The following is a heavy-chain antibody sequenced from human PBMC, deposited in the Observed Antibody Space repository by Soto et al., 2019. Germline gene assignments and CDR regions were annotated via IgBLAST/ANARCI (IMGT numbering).Heavy chain of an antibody. CDR1: GFTFSSYA. CDR2: ISGSGGRT. CDR3: AKAPGKAWFLADGMDV. Sequence: LRLSCAASGFTFSSYAMSWVRQAPGKGLEWVSSISGSGGRTYYADSVKGRFTISRDNSKNTLYLQMNSLRAEDTAVYYCAKAPGKAWFLADGMDVWGQGTTVTVSS. J-gene: IGHJ6*02. V-gene: IGHV3-23*01. D-gene: IGHD3-10*01.